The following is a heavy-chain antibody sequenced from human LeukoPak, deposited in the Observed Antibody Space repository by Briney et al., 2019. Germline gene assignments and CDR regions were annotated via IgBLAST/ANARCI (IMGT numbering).Heavy chain of an antibody. CDR1: GFTFSNAW. CDR3: ARGWSGNWFDP. J-gene: IGHJ5*02. D-gene: IGHD3-3*01. Sequence: GGSLRLSCAASGFTFSNAWVSWVRQAPGKGLEWVAVIWYDGSNKYYADSVKGRFTISRDNSKNTLYLQMNSLRAEDTAVYYCARGWSGNWFDPWGQGTLVTVSS. CDR2: IWYDGSNK. V-gene: IGHV3-33*08.